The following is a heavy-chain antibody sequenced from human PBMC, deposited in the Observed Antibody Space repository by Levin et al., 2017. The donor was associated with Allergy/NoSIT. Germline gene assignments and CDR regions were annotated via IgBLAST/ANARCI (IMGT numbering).Heavy chain of an antibody. D-gene: IGHD2-21*01. Sequence: GSLRLSCTVSGGSISTSDLYWDWIRQPPGKGLEWIGNIYYSGSTYYNPSLKSRVTISVDTSKNQFSLKLSSVSAADTALYYCAKSRGGDSTYYYYYGMDVWGQGTTVTVSS. CDR2: IYYSGST. CDR3: AKSRGGDSTYYYYYGMDV. J-gene: IGHJ6*02. V-gene: IGHV4-39*01. CDR1: GGSISTSDLY.